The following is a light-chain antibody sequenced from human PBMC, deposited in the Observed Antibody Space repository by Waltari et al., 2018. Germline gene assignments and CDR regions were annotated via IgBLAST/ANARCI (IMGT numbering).Light chain of an antibody. CDR1: DVAYFNL. CDR2: EGN. CDR3: CSYAGGTSWV. V-gene: IGLV2-23*01. J-gene: IGLJ3*02. Sequence: QSALTQPASVSGSYGQSITISRGDVAYFNLVSWYQQPPGKAPKVIIYEGNKRPSGLSDRFSGSKSGNTASLTISGLQADDQADYYCCSYAGGTSWVFGGGTKLTVL.